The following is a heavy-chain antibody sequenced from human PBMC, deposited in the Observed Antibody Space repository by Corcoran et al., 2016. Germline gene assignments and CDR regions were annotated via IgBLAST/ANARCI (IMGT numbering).Heavy chain of an antibody. J-gene: IGHJ4*02. Sequence: QVQLVESGGGVVQPGGSLRLACAASGFTLSRHGMHWVRQAPGKSLEWVAIIWYDGSKTDYADSVKGRFNISRDTSKNTLYLQTTNLRAEDTAVYDCARNMGIPGRFDYWGQGTLVTVSS. CDR1: GFTLSRHG. D-gene: IGHD2-2*02. V-gene: IGHV3-33*03. CDR3: ARNMGIPGRFDY. CDR2: IWYDGSKT.